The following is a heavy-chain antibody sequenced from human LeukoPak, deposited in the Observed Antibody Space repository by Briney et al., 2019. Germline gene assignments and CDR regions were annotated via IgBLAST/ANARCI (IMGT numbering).Heavy chain of an antibody. J-gene: IGHJ4*02. Sequence: GESLKISCSGSGYSFTNYWIGWVRQMPGKGLEWMGTIYSGDSDTRYRPSLQGQVTISVDKSVTTAYLQWSSLKASDTGMYYCARLNNFGEHPYFDFWGQGSLVIVSS. D-gene: IGHD2-21*01. V-gene: IGHV5-51*01. CDR2: IYSGDSDT. CDR1: GYSFTNYW. CDR3: ARLNNFGEHPYFDF.